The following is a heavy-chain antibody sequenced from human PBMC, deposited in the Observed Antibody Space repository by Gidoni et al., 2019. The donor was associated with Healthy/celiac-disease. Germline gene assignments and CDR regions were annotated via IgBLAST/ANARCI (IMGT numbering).Heavy chain of an antibody. D-gene: IGHD2-15*01. Sequence: QLQLQESGPGLVKPSETLSLTCTVSGGSISSSSYYWGWIRQPPGKGLEWIGSIYYSGSTYYNPSLKSRVTISVDTSKNQFSLKLSSVTAADTAVYYCARLALIGYCSGGSCYSGYYYYGMDVWGQGTTVTVSS. CDR3: ARLALIGYCSGGSCYSGYYYYGMDV. CDR2: IYYSGST. CDR1: GGSISSSSYY. J-gene: IGHJ6*02. V-gene: IGHV4-39*01.